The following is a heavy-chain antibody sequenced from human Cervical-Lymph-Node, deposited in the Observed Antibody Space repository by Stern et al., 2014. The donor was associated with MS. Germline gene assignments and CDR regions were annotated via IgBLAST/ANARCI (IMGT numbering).Heavy chain of an antibody. D-gene: IGHD3-10*01. CDR1: GGSISSGSYY. V-gene: IGHV4-61*02. J-gene: IGHJ4*02. CDR2: IYTSGST. CDR3: ARDLLPGFDY. Sequence: QLQLQESGPGLVKPSQTLSLTCTVSGGSISSGSYYWSWIRQPAGKGLEWIGRIYTSGSTNYNPPLKRRVPISVDTSKNQFALKLSSVTAADTAVYYCARDLLPGFDYWGQGTLVTVSS.